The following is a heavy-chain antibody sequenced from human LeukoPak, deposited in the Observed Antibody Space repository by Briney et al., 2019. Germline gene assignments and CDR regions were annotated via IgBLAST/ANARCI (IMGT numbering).Heavy chain of an antibody. CDR1: GGSISSGDYY. D-gene: IGHD6-13*01. Sequence: SGTLSLTCTVSGGSISSGDYYWSWIRKPPGKGLEWIGYIYYSGSTYYNPSLKSRVTISGDTSKNQFSLKLSSVTAADTAVYYCARSPRKSVAAAATEYFDYWGQGTLVTVSS. V-gene: IGHV4-30-4*01. CDR2: IYYSGST. CDR3: ARSPRKSVAAAATEYFDY. J-gene: IGHJ4*02.